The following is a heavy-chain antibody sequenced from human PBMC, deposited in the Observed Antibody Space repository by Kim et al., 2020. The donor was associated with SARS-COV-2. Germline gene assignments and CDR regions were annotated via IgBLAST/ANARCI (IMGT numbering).Heavy chain of an antibody. J-gene: IGHJ4*02. V-gene: IGHV5-51*01. CDR2: T. Sequence: TRYSPSFQGQVTISADKSISTAYLQWSSLKASDTAMYYCARSSSSWYLNYWGQGTLVTVSS. CDR3: ARSSSSWYLNY. D-gene: IGHD6-13*01.